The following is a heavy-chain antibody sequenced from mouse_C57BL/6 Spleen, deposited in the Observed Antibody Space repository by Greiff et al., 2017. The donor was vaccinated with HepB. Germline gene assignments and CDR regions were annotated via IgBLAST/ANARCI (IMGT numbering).Heavy chain of an antibody. CDR2: ISYDGSN. D-gene: IGHD2-5*01. J-gene: IGHJ1*03. Sequence: EVKLLESGPGLVKPSQSLSLTCSVTGYSITSGYYWNWIRQFPGNKLEWMGYISYDGSNNYNPSLKNRISITRDTSKNQFFLKLNSVTTEDTATYYCANSNYLYFDVWGTGTTVTVSS. V-gene: IGHV3-6*01. CDR1: GYSITSGYY. CDR3: ANSNYLYFDV.